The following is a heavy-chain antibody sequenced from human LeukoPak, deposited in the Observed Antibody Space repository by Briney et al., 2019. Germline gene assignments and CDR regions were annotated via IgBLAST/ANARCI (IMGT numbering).Heavy chain of an antibody. CDR3: ARGYDWFDY. V-gene: IGHV4-59*12. J-gene: IGHJ4*02. Sequence: TSETLSLTCTVSGGSISSYYWTWIRQPPGKGLEWIGYISYSGSTDYNPSLKSRVTISVDTSRNQFSLSLSSVTAADTAVYYCARGYDWFDYWGQGTLVTVSS. CDR2: ISYSGST. CDR1: GGSISSYY. D-gene: IGHD3-3*01.